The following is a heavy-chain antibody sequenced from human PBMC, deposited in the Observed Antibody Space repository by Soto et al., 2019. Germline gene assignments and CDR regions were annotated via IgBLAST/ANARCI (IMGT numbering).Heavy chain of an antibody. V-gene: IGHV3-74*01. CDR3: VRVAYGAVGH. D-gene: IGHD4-17*01. CDR1: GFTLNSYW. J-gene: IGHJ4*02. Sequence: EVQLVESGGGLVQPGGSLRLSCAASGFTLNSYWMHWVRQAPGKGLVWVSRINSDGSSTSYADSVKGRFTISRYNARNTLYLQMNSLTAEDTDVYYWVRVAYGAVGHWGQGPLVTVSA. CDR2: INSDGSST.